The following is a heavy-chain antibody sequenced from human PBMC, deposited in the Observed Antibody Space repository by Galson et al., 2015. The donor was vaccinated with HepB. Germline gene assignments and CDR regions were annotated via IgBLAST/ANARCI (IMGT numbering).Heavy chain of an antibody. Sequence: SLRLSCAASGFTFSSYAMHWVRQAPGKGLEWVAVISYDGSNKYYADSVKGRFTISRDNSKNTLYLQMNSLRAEDTAVYYCARGPYSSTWAASIEIDYWGQGTLVTVSS. CDR2: ISYDGSNK. V-gene: IGHV3-30-3*01. CDR3: ARGPYSSTWAASIEIDY. J-gene: IGHJ4*02. D-gene: IGHD6-13*01. CDR1: GFTFSSYA.